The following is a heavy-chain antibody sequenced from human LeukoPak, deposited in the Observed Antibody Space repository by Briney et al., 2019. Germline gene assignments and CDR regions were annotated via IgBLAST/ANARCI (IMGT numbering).Heavy chain of an antibody. CDR2: IYYSGST. CDR3: ASTGIGQQLAHVFDY. Sequence: SETLSLTCTVSGGSISRSRYYWGWIRQPPGKGLEWIGSIYYSGSTYYNPSLKSRVTTSVDTSKNQFSLKLSSVTAADTAVYYCASTGIGQQLAHVFDYWGQGTLVTVSS. CDR1: GGSISRSRYY. D-gene: IGHD6-13*01. V-gene: IGHV4-39*07. J-gene: IGHJ4*02.